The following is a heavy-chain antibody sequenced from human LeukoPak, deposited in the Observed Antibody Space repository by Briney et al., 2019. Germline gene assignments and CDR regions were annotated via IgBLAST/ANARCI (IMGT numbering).Heavy chain of an antibody. D-gene: IGHD2-8*01. J-gene: IGHJ6*03. CDR3: ARQIVLMVDYYYYYMDV. V-gene: IGHV4-4*02. CDR2: IYHSGST. Sequence: SETLSLTCAVSGGSTSSSNWWSWVRQPPGKGLEWIGEIYHSGSTNYNPSLKSRVTISVDKSKNQFSLKLSSVTAADTAVYYCARQIVLMVDYYYYYMDVWGKGTTVTVSS. CDR1: GGSTSSSNW.